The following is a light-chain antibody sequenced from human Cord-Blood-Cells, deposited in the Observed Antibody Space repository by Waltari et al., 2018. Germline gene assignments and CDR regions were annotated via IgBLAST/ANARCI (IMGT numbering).Light chain of an antibody. V-gene: IGKV2-28*01. CDR3: MQALQTPYT. CDR2: LGS. J-gene: IGKJ2*01. Sequence: DSVTTQSPLSLPVTPGEPASIAGRSSQCLLRRNGYTYLDWYLQKPGQSPQLLIYLGSNRDTGVPSRFSGSGSGTDFTLNISRVQAEDVAVYYCMQALQTPYTFGQGTKLEIK. CDR1: QCLLRRNGYTY.